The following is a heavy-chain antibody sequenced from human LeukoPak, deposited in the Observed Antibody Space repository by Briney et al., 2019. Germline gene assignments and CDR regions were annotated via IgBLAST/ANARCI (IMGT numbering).Heavy chain of an antibody. CDR3: ARDDHFDY. J-gene: IGHJ4*02. CDR1: GFTFSSYA. V-gene: IGHV3-30-3*01. CDR2: ISYDGSNK. Sequence: GGSLRLSCAASGFTFSSYAMHWVRQAPGKGLEWVAVISYDGSNKYYADSVKGRFTISRDNSKNTLYLQTNSLRAEDTAVYYCARDDHFDYWGQGTLVTVSS.